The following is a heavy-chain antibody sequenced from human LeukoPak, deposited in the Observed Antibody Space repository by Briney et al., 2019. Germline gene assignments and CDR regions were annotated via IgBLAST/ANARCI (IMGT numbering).Heavy chain of an antibody. J-gene: IGHJ6*02. D-gene: IGHD2-15*01. V-gene: IGHV3-74*01. CDR1: GFTFRTYW. CDR3: TRYLLASYGMDV. Sequence: GGSLRLSCAASGFTFRTYWMHWVRQVPGKGLVWISRINTDGRSTSHADSVKGRFTISRDNAQNTLYLQMNSLRPEDTAVYYCTRYLLASYGMDVWGQGTTVTVSS. CDR2: INTDGRST.